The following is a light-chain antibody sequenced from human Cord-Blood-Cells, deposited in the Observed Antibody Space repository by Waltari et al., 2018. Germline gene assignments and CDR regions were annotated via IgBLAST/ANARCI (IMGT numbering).Light chain of an antibody. CDR1: SLRSYY. V-gene: IGLV3-19*01. Sequence: SSELTQDPAVSVALGQTVRITCQGDSLRSYYASWYQQNPGQAPVLVIYGKNNRPSGIPDRFSGSSSGNTASLTITGAQAEDEADYYCNSRDSSGNRYVFGTGTKVTVL. CDR2: GKN. J-gene: IGLJ1*01. CDR3: NSRDSSGNRYV.